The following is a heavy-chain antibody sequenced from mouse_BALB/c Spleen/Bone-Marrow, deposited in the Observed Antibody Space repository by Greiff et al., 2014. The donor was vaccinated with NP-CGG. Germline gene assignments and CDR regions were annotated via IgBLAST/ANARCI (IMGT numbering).Heavy chain of an antibody. D-gene: IGHD1-2*01. V-gene: IGHV14-3*02. J-gene: IGHJ4*01. CDR1: GFNIKDTY. Sequence: EVKLVESGAELVKPGASVKLSCTASGFNIKDTYMHWVKQRPEQGLEWIGRIDPANGNTKYDPKFQGKATITTDTSSNTAYLQVGSLTSEDTAVYYCASATTATYYAMDYWGQGTSVTVSS. CDR3: ASATTATYYAMDY. CDR2: IDPANGNT.